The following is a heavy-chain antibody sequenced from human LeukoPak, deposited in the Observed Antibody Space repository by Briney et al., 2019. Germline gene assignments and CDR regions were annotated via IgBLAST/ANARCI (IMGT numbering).Heavy chain of an antibody. Sequence: SGTLSLTCTVSGGSISSYYWSWVRQPPGKGLEWIGYVSYSGSTDYNPSLKSRVIISIDASKNQFSLRLSSVTAADTAVYYCARENDRYGRIDYWGQGTQVTVSS. J-gene: IGHJ4*02. CDR3: ARENDRYGRIDY. D-gene: IGHD5-18*01. CDR2: VSYSGST. V-gene: IGHV4-59*01. CDR1: GGSISSYY.